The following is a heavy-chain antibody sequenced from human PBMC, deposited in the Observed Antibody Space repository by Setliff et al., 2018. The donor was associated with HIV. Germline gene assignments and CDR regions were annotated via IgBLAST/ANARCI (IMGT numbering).Heavy chain of an antibody. CDR1: GGSFSGYY. D-gene: IGHD1-26*01. Sequence: SETLSLTCAVYGGSFSGYYWSWIRQPPGKGLEWIGEINHSGSTNYNMSLRSRVTISLDAARNQFSLELISVTAADTAVYYCAGGPGTTSIDYWAQGTLVTVSS. J-gene: IGHJ4*02. CDR2: INHSGST. V-gene: IGHV4-34*01. CDR3: AGGPGTTSIDY.